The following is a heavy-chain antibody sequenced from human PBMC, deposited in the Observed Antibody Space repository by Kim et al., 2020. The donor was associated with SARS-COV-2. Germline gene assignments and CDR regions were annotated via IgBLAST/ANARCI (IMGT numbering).Heavy chain of an antibody. Sequence: GGSLRLSCAASGFTLNTYGMHWVRQAPGKGLEWVAVISYDGSNKYYADSVKGRFTISRDNSKNTLYLQMNSLRIEDTAVYYCAKSFSGSYFGYDYWGQGTLVTVSS. D-gene: IGHD1-26*01. CDR3: AKSFSGSYFGYDY. J-gene: IGHJ4*02. CDR1: GFTLNTYG. CDR2: ISYDGSNK. V-gene: IGHV3-30*18.